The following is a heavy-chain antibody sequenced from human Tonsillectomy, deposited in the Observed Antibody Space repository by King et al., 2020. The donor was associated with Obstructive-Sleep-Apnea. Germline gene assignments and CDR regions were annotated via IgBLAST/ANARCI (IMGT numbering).Heavy chain of an antibody. V-gene: IGHV1-46*01. CDR1: GSTFINYF. CDR2: INPSGGST. J-gene: IGHJ4*02. Sequence: QLVQSGAEVKKSGASVKVSCKPSGSTFINYFMHWVRQAPGQGLEWLGIINPSGGSTTYAQKFQGRFTMTRDTSTLTLYMELSSLRSEDTAVYYCATGGGSHLFDYWGQGTLVTVSS. CDR3: ATGGGSHLFDY. D-gene: IGHD1-26*01.